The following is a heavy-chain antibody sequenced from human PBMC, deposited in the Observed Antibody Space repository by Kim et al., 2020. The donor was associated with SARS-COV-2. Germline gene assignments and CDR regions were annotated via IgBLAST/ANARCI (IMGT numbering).Heavy chain of an antibody. CDR2: IRRNGDKM. Sequence: GGSLRLSCAASGFSLRDSYMTWVRQAPGKGLQWISHIRRNGDKMSYAESVRGRFRVSTDYARNSLYLQMDSLRAEDTAVYYCAREIPEGWVAFDIWGQGTGVTVSS. CDR3: AREIPEGWVAFDI. J-gene: IGHJ3*02. D-gene: IGHD1-26*01. V-gene: IGHV3-11*01. CDR1: GFSLRDSY.